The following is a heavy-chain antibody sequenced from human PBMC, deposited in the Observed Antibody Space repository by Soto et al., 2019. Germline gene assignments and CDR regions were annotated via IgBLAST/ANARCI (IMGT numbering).Heavy chain of an antibody. J-gene: IGHJ6*02. CDR1: GFTFSDPY. Sequence: GGSLRLSCAASGFTFSDPYMSWIRQAPGKGLEWISYITFSGNTVYYADSLKGRFTISRDNAKNSLYLQMNRLRAEDTAVYYCARVSWREKYGMDVWGQGTTVTVSS. CDR3: ARVSWREKYGMDV. CDR2: ITFSGNTV. V-gene: IGHV3-11*01.